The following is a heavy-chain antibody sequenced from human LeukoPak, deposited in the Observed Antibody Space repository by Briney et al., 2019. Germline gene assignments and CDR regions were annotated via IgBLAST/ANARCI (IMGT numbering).Heavy chain of an antibody. J-gene: IGHJ4*02. D-gene: IGHD2-2*01. V-gene: IGHV1-18*04. CDR1: GYTFTGYY. CDR2: ISGNNDNP. Sequence: ASVKVSCKASGYTFTGYYIHWVRQAPGQGLEWMGWISGNNDNPNYGQKFQGRFAVTTDSSTTTAYMELRNLTFDDTAVYYCARDGTSTDDYWGQGTLVTVSS. CDR3: ARDGTSTDDY.